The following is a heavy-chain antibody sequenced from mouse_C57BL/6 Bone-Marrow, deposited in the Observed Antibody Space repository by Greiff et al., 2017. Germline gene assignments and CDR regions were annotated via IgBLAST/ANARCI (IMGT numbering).Heavy chain of an antibody. V-gene: IGHV14-4*01. CDR3: TSRQLNYYAMDF. Sequence: DVLLVESGAELVRPGASVKLSCTASGFNIKDDYMHWVKQRPEQGLEWIGWIDPENGDTEYASKFQGKATITADTSSNTAYLQLSSLTSEDTAVYYYTSRQLNYYAMDFWGQGPSVTVTS. CDR2: IDPENGDT. D-gene: IGHD3-2*02. J-gene: IGHJ4*01. CDR1: GFNIKDDY.